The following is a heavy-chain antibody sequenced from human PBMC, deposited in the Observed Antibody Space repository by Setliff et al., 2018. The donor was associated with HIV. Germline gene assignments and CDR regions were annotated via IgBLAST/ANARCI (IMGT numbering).Heavy chain of an antibody. V-gene: IGHV1-69-2*01. J-gene: IGHJ4*02. CDR2: VDPQDSET. D-gene: IGHD2-15*01. Sequence: ASVKVSCKASGYTFTAYYIDWVQQAPGKGLEWMGRVDPQDSETKYAENFQGRITILTDWSTETAYMELSSLRFVDTAVYYCRATSGSSFDYWGQGTLVTVSS. CDR1: GYTFTAYY. CDR3: RATSGSSFDY.